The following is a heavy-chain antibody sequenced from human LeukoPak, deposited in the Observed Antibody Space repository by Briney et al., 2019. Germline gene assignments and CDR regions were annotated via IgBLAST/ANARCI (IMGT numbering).Heavy chain of an antibody. CDR1: GFTVSSNY. J-gene: IGHJ4*02. D-gene: IGHD3-10*01. CDR3: ARGDYGSFGY. CDR2: IYSGGST. V-gene: IGHV3-53*01. Sequence: PGGSLRLSCAASGFTVSSNYMSWVRQASGKGLEWVSVIYSGGSTYYADSVKGRFTISRDNAKNSLYLQMNSLRAEDTAVYYCARGDYGSFGYWGQGTLVTVSS.